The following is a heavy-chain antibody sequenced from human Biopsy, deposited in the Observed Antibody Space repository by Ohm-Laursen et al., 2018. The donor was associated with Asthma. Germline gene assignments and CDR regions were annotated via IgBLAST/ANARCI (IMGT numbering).Heavy chain of an antibody. CDR1: GGYMRSGNYY. CDR2: IYYSGTT. Sequence: TLSLTCGLSSGSGGYMRSGNYYWGWIRQPPGKGLEWIGSIYYSGTTYYNPSLESRVTVSADTPKNQFSLKLTSVTAADTAVYYCVRGSSSWHHGPFHYYYGLDVWGQGTTATVSS. D-gene: IGHD6-13*01. J-gene: IGHJ6*02. V-gene: IGHV4-39*01. CDR3: VRGSSSWHHGPFHYYYGLDV.